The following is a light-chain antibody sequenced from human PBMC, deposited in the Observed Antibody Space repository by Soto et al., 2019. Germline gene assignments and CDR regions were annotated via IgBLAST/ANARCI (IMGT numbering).Light chain of an antibody. CDR1: QSISSW. J-gene: IGKJ1*01. CDR2: DAS. CDR3: QQYNSYPWT. V-gene: IGKV1-5*01. Sequence: DIQMTQSPSTLSASVGDRVTITCRASQSISSWAWYQQKPGKAPNLLIFDASTLKSGVPSRFSGSGSGTEFTLTISSLQPDDFATYYCQQYNSYPWTFGQGTKVEIK.